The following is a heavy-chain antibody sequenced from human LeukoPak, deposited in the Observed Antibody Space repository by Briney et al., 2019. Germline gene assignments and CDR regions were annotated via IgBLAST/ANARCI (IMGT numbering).Heavy chain of an antibody. D-gene: IGHD5/OR15-5a*01. J-gene: IGHJ5*02. CDR3: ASDPRNIYGFDP. Sequence: GGSLRLSCAASGFTFSSYGMSWVRQAPGKGLEWVSAISGSGGSTYYADSVKGRFTISRDNSKNTLYLQMNSLRAEDTAVYYCASDPRNIYGFDPWGQGTLVTVSS. CDR2: ISGSGGST. CDR1: GFTFSSYG. V-gene: IGHV3-23*01.